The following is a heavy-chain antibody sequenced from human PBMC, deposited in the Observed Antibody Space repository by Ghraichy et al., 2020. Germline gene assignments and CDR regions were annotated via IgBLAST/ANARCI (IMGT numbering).Heavy chain of an antibody. CDR2: IIPIFGTA. V-gene: IGHV1-69*13. D-gene: IGHD3-10*01. J-gene: IGHJ4*02. CDR1: GGTFSSYA. Sequence: SVKVSCKASGGTFSSYAISWVRQAPGQGLEWMGGIIPIFGTANYAQKFQGRVTITADESTSTAYMELSSLRSEDTAVYYCARVGAYGSGTDYWGQGTLVIVSS. CDR3: ARVGAYGSGTDY.